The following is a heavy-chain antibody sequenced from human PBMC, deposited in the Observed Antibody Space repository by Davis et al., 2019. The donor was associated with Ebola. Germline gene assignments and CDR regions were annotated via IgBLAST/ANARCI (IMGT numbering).Heavy chain of an antibody. CDR1: GFTFSSYA. CDR3: TTDTTWNFYSY. D-gene: IGHD1-7*01. J-gene: IGHJ4*02. Sequence: GESLKISCAASGFTFSSYAMHWVRQAPGKGLEWVAVISYDGSNKYYADSVKGRFTISRDNSKNTLYLQMNSLKTEDTAVYYCTTDTTWNFYSYWGQGTLVTVSS. CDR2: ISYDGSNK. V-gene: IGHV3-30-3*01.